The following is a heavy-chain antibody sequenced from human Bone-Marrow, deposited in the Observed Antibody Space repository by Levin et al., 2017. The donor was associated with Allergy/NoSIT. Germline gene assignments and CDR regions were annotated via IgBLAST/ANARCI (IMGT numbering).Heavy chain of an antibody. Sequence: GESLKISCAASGFTFSSYWMTWVRQAPGKGLEWVAEIKQDGSEKYYVDSVKGRFTISRDNAKNSLYLQMNSLRAEDTAVYYCARDCSSTSCYRGGFDPWGQGTLVTVSS. CDR3: ARDCSSTSCYRGGFDP. CDR2: IKQDGSEK. J-gene: IGHJ5*02. D-gene: IGHD2-2*02. V-gene: IGHV3-7*03. CDR1: GFTFSSYW.